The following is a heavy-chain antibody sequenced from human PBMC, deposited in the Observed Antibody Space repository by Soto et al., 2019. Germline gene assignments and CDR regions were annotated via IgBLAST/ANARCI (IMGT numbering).Heavy chain of an antibody. J-gene: IGHJ4*02. Sequence: QVQLVESGGGAVQPGRSLRLSCAASGFTFSSYGMHWVRQAPGKGLEWVAVISYDGSNKYYADSVKGRFTISRDNSKNTLYLQMNSLRAEDTAVYYCAKDWVYCSGGSCYPGFWGQGTLVTVSS. CDR1: GFTFSSYG. CDR2: ISYDGSNK. D-gene: IGHD2-15*01. CDR3: AKDWVYCSGGSCYPGF. V-gene: IGHV3-30*18.